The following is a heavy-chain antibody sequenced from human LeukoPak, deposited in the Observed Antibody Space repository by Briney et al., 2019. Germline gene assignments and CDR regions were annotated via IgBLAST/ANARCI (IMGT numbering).Heavy chain of an antibody. Sequence: PGGSLRLSCIASGFTFSSYGMHWVRQAPGKGLEWVAVISYDGSNKYYADSVKGRFTISRDNSKNTLYLQMNSLRAEDTAVYYCAKDNLISWFGELFTFDYWGQGTLVTVSS. CDR1: GFTFSSYG. V-gene: IGHV3-30*18. J-gene: IGHJ4*02. D-gene: IGHD3-10*01. CDR2: ISYDGSNK. CDR3: AKDNLISWFGELFTFDY.